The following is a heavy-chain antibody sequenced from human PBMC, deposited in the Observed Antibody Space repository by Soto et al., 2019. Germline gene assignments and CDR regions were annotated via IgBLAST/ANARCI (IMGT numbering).Heavy chain of an antibody. CDR1: GFTFTSSS. CDR2: IGGYKGNT. CDR3: APHTLDTGMPSGY. D-gene: IGHD5-18*01. J-gene: IGHJ4*02. Sequence: ASVKVSCKASGFTFTSSSVQWVRQAPGQGLEWMGWIGGYKGNTNYAQKLQGRVTLTTDTSTSTAYMELRSLRSDDTAVYYCAPHTLDTGMPSGYWGQGTLVTVSS. V-gene: IGHV1-18*01.